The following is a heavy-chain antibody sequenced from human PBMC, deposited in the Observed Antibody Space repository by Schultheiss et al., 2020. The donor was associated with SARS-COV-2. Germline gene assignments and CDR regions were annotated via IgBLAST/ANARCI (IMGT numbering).Heavy chain of an antibody. Sequence: GESLKISCAASGFTFSNYRINWVRQAPGKGLEWVSCISGSGTYIYYAYSVKGRFTISRDNAKNSLYLQMNSLRVEDTAVYYCAREETDDCVDYWGQGTLVTVSS. V-gene: IGHV3-21*06. D-gene: IGHD2-21*02. J-gene: IGHJ4*02. CDR1: GFTFSNYR. CDR3: AREETDDCVDY. CDR2: ISGSGTYI.